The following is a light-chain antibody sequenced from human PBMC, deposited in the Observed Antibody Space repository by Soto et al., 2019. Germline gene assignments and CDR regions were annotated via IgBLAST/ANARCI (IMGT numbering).Light chain of an antibody. CDR2: WAS. Sequence: DIVMTQSPDSLAVSLGERATINCKSIHPVFYNSNNKNYLAWYQQKPGQPPKLLIYWASTRESGVPDRFSGSGSGTDFTLTISSLQAEDVAVYYCQQYYSTPYTFGQGTKLEIK. CDR1: HPVFYNSNNKNY. J-gene: IGKJ2*01. CDR3: QQYYSTPYT. V-gene: IGKV4-1*01.